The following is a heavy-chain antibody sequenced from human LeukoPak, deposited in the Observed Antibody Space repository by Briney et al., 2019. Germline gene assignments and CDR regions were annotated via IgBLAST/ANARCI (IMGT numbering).Heavy chain of an antibody. CDR2: INHSGST. CDR1: GGSFSGYY. J-gene: IGHJ4*02. Sequence: SETLSLTCAVYGGSFSGYYWSWIRQPPGKGLEWIGEINHSGSTNYNPSLKSRVTISVDTSKNQFSLELSSVTAADTAVYYCARGRVGPYCSSTSCYKAFDYWGQGTLVTVSS. D-gene: IGHD2-2*02. CDR3: ARGRVGPYCSSTSCYKAFDY. V-gene: IGHV4-34*01.